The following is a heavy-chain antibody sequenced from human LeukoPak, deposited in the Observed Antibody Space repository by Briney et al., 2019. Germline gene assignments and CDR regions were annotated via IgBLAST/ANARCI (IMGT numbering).Heavy chain of an antibody. J-gene: IGHJ3*02. D-gene: IGHD1-26*01. V-gene: IGHV4-59*12. CDR2: ISYIGSI. CDR3: ARDQSRWWGLGAFDI. CDR1: GGSSSSYY. Sequence: SETLSLTCTVSGGSSSSYYWSWIRQPPGKGLEWIAYISYIGSINYNPSLTGRVTISLDTSKNQFSLKLSSVTAADTAVYYCARDQSRWWGLGAFDIWGQGTMVTVSS.